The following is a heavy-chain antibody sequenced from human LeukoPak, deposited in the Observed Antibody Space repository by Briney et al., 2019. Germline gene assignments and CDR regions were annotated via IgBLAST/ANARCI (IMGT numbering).Heavy chain of an antibody. D-gene: IGHD1-26*01. CDR2: IRQDGNEK. CDR1: GFTFSRNW. Sequence: GGSLRLSCEASGFTFSRNWMTWVRKAPGKGLEWVANIRQDGNEKYYVDSVKGRFTISRDNAKNSLYLQMNSLRAEDTAVYYCASGGVVGPSTYWFYDLWGRGTRVTVSS. V-gene: IGHV3-7*01. CDR3: ASGGVVGPSTYWFYDL. J-gene: IGHJ2*01.